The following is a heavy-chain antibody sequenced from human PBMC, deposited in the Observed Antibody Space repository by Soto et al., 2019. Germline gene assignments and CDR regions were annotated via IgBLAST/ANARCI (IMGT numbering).Heavy chain of an antibody. D-gene: IGHD2-2*01. V-gene: IGHV3-21*01. Sequence: EVQLVESGGGLVKPGGSLRLSCAASGFTFSTYSMNWVRQAPGKGLEWVASISSSRGYICYADSVKGRFTISRDNAKNSLFLQMDSLRAEDTSVYYCARGRSINTIIDYWGQGTLVTVSS. CDR2: ISSSRGYI. CDR1: GFTFSTYS. J-gene: IGHJ4*02. CDR3: ARGRSINTIIDY.